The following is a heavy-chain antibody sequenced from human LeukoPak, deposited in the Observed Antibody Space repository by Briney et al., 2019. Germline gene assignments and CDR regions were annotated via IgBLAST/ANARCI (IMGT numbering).Heavy chain of an antibody. D-gene: IGHD2-2*01. CDR2: IYYSGST. V-gene: IGHV4-30-4*08. Sequence: SETLSLTCTVSGGSISSGDYYWSWIRQPPGKGLEWIGYIYYSGSTYYNPSLKSRVTISVDTSKNQFSLKLSSVTAADTAVYYCARANIVVVPAAEAEYFQHWGQGTLVTVSS. J-gene: IGHJ1*01. CDR1: GGSISSGDYY. CDR3: ARANIVVVPAAEAEYFQH.